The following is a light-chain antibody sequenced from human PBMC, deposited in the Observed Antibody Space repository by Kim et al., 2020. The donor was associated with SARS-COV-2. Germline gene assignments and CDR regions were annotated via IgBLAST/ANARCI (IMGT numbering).Light chain of an antibody. Sequence: GQSTTTYCTGTSGDVGGYYYFSCDQQHPGKAPILIIFDVKNRSSGGSNRFSGSKSGNTASLTISGLQAGDEADYYCSSYTTNNTYLFGTGTKVTVL. CDR2: DVK. V-gene: IGLV2-14*03. J-gene: IGLJ1*01. CDR1: SGDVGGYYY. CDR3: SSYTTNNTYL.